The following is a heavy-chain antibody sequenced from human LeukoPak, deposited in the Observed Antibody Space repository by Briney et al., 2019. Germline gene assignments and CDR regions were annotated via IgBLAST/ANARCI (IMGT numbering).Heavy chain of an antibody. V-gene: IGHV1-46*01. D-gene: IGHD3-22*01. CDR3: ARGGHVRVYDNSAYYGHE. CDR2: INPSRGST. Sequence: ASVKVSCKASGYTFTSYYIYWMRQAPGQGLEWMGIINPSRGSTNYAQRFQGRVTMTRDMSTSTVYMELSSLRSEDTAIYYCARGGHVRVYDNSAYYGHEWGQGTLVTVSS. J-gene: IGHJ4*02. CDR1: GYTFTSYY.